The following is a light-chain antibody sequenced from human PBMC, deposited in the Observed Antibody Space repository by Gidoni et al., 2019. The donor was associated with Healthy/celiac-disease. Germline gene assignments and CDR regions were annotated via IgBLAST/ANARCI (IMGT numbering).Light chain of an antibody. CDR1: SLRSYY. J-gene: IGLJ2*01. V-gene: IGLV3-19*01. Sequence: QTVRITCQGDSLRSYYASWYQQKPGQAPVLVIYGKNNRPSGIPDRFSGSSSGNTASLTITWAQAEDEADYYCNSRDSSGNHLVVFGGGTKLTVL. CDR2: GKN. CDR3: NSRDSSGNHLVV.